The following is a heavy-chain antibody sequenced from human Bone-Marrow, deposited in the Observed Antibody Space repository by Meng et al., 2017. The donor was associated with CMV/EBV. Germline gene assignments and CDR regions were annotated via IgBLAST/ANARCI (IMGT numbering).Heavy chain of an antibody. J-gene: IGHJ4*02. Sequence: SYSMNWVRQAPGKVLEWVSSISSSSSYIYYADSVKGRFTISRDNAKNSLYLQMNSLRAEDTAVYYCARDLPNGYCSSTSCTPGFDYWGQGTLVTVSS. D-gene: IGHD2-2*03. V-gene: IGHV3-21*01. CDR1: SYS. CDR2: ISSSSSYI. CDR3: ARDLPNGYCSSTSCTPGFDY.